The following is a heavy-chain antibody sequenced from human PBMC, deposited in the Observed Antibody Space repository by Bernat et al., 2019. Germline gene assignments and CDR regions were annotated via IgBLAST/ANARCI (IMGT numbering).Heavy chain of an antibody. CDR2: ISYDGSNK. CDR3: AKDSWGAYYYDSSGYYWGYFDF. V-gene: IGHV3-30*18. D-gene: IGHD3-22*01. J-gene: IGHJ4*02. CDR1: GFTFSSYG. Sequence: QVQLVESGGGVVQPGRSLRLSCAASGFTFSSYGMHWVRQAPGKGLEWVAGISYDGSNKYYEDSVKGRFTISRDNSKNTLYLQMNSLRAEDMAVYYCAKDSWGAYYYDSSGYYWGYFDFWGQGTLVTVSS.